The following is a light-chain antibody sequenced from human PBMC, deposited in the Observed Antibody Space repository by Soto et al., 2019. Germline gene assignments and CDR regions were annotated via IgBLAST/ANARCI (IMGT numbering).Light chain of an antibody. Sequence: DIQMTQSPSTLSASVGDRVTISCRASQSISSWLSWYQQEPGKPPKVLIYKASSLESGVPSRCGGSGSRTEFTLTISSLQPDDFATYYCLQYNSYPWTFGQGTKVDIK. V-gene: IGKV1-5*03. CDR3: LQYNSYPWT. CDR2: KAS. J-gene: IGKJ1*01. CDR1: QSISSW.